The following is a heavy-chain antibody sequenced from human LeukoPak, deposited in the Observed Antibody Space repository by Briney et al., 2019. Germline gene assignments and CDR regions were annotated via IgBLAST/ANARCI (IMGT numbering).Heavy chain of an antibody. CDR3: AKGFSEGCSGGSCYSFAFQH. V-gene: IGHV3-30*18. CDR2: ISYDGSNK. CDR1: GFTFSSYG. D-gene: IGHD2-15*01. Sequence: GGSLRLSCAASGFTFSSYGMHWVRQAPGKGLEWVAVISYDGSNKYYADSVKGRFTISRDNSKNTLYPQMNSLRAEDTAVYYCAKGFSEGCSGGSCYSFAFQHWGQGTLVTVSS. J-gene: IGHJ1*01.